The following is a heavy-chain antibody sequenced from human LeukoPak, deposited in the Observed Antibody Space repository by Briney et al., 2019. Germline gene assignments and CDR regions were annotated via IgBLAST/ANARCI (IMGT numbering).Heavy chain of an antibody. J-gene: IGHJ4*02. V-gene: IGHV1-69*05. CDR3: AREPVGATKRFDY. D-gene: IGHD1-26*01. CDR2: IIPIVGTA. CDR1: GGTFSSYA. Sequence: SVKVSCKASGGTFSSYAISWVRQAPGQGLEWMGRIIPIVGTANYAQKFQGRVTITTDESTSTAYMELSSLRSEDTAVYYCAREPVGATKRFDYWGQGTLVTVSS.